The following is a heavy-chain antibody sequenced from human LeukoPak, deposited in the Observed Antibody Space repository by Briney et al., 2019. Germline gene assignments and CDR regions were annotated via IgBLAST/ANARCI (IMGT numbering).Heavy chain of an antibody. CDR2: IWYDGSNK. CDR1: GFTFSSYG. J-gene: IGHJ4*02. V-gene: IGHV3-33*01. D-gene: IGHD4-17*01. Sequence: GRSLRLSCAASGFTFSSYGMHWVRQAPGKGLEWVAVIWYDGSNKYYADSVKCRFTISRDNSKNTLYLQMNSLRAEDTAVYYCAREYGDYSYYFDYWGQGTLVTVSS. CDR3: AREYGDYSYYFDY.